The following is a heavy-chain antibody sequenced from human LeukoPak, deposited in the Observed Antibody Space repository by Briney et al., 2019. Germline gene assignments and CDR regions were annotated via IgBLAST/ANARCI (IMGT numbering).Heavy chain of an antibody. D-gene: IGHD2-2*01. CDR2: IIPIFGTA. J-gene: IGHJ6*04. CDR3: ARVGYCSSTSCYYYYYGMDV. Sequence: GASVKVSCKASGGTFSSYAISWVRQAPGQGLEWMGGIIPIFGTANYAQKFQGRVTITADESTSTAYMELSSLRSEGTAVYYCARVGYCSSTSCYYYYYGMDVWGKGTTVTVSS. V-gene: IGHV1-69*01. CDR1: GGTFSSYA.